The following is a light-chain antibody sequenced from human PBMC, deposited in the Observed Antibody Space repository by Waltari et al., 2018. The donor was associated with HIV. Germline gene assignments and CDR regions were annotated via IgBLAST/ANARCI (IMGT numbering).Light chain of an antibody. CDR2: EVS. J-gene: IGLJ2*01. CDR3: SSYTRSSTHVV. Sequence: QSALTQPASVSGSPGQSITISCTGTSSYVGGYNYVSWYQQHPGKAPKLMIYEVSNRPSGVSNRFSGSKSGNTASLTISGLQAEDEADYYCSSYTRSSTHVVFGGGTKLTVL. V-gene: IGLV2-14*01. CDR1: SSYVGGYNY.